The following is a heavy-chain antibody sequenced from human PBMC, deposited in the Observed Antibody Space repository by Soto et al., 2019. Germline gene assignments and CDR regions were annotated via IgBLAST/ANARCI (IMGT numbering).Heavy chain of an antibody. CDR3: ARDGMTTGDT. J-gene: IGHJ4*02. CDR1: GVSVRSYT. CDR2: VFSSVSA. Sequence: QLQLQESGPGQVRPSETLSLTCIVSGVSVRSYTWCWVRQPANKGLEWIGRVFSSVSATYNPTLKSRVSISMDTPENRISLKLDSVTAADACVYFCARDGMTTGDTWGPGTLVTVSS. D-gene: IGHD2-21*02. V-gene: IGHV4-4*07.